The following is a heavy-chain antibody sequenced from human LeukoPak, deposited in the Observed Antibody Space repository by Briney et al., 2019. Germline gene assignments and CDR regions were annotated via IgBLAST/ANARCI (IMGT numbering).Heavy chain of an antibody. Sequence: SETLSLTCTVSGGSISSYFWSWIRQPPGKGLEWIGYIYYSGSTNYNPSLKSRVTISVDTSKNQFSLKLSSVTAADTAVYYCARNYGGSFDYWGQGTLVTVSS. CDR1: GGSISSYF. V-gene: IGHV4-59*01. D-gene: IGHD4-17*01. CDR3: ARNYGGSFDY. CDR2: IYYSGST. J-gene: IGHJ4*02.